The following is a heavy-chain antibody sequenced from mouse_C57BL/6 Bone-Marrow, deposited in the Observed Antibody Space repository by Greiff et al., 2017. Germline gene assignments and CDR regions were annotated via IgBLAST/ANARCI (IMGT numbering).Heavy chain of an antibody. CDR3: TAGNYDAMDD. D-gene: IGHD2-1*01. J-gene: IGHJ4*01. V-gene: IGHV6-3*01. CDR1: GFTFSNYW. Sequence: EVMLVESGGGLVQPGGSMKLSCVASGFTFSNYWMNWVRQSPEKGLEWVAQIRLKSDNYATHYAESVKGRFTISRDDSKSSVYLQMNNLRAEDTGIYYCTAGNYDAMDDWGQGTSVTVSS. CDR2: IRLKSDNYAT.